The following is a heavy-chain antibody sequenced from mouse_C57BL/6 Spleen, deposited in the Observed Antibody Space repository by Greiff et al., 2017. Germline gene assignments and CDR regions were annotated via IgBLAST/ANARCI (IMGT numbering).Heavy chain of an antibody. CDR3: ARAPTTVRYFDV. CDR2: ISDGGSYT. J-gene: IGHJ1*03. Sequence: EVKLMESGGGLVKPGGSLKLSCAASGFTFSSYAMSWVRQTPEKRLEWVATISDGGSYTYYTDNVKGRFTISRDNAKNNLYLQMSHLKSEDTAMYYCARAPTTVRYFDVWGTGTTVTVSS. D-gene: IGHD1-1*01. CDR1: GFTFSSYA. V-gene: IGHV5-4*03.